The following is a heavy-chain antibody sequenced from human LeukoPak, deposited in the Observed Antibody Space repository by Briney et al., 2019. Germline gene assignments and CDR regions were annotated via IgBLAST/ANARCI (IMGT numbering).Heavy chain of an antibody. CDR1: GYTFTSYY. V-gene: IGHV1-46*01. Sequence: ASVKVSCKASGYTFTSYYMHWVRQAPGQGLERMGIINPSGGSTSYAQKFQGRVTMTRDTSTSTVYMELSSLRSEDTAVYYCARPLFDPGDAFDIWGQGTMVTVSS. CDR2: INPSGGST. J-gene: IGHJ3*02. CDR3: ARPLFDPGDAFDI. D-gene: IGHD3-9*01.